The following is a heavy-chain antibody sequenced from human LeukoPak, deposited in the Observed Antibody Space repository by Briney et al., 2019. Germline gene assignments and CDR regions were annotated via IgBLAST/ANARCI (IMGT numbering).Heavy chain of an antibody. CDR2: IYPGDSDT. Sequence: GESLKISCKGSGYSFTSYWIGWVRQMPGKGLEWMGIIYPGDSDTRYSPSFQGQVAISADKSISTAYPQWSSLKASDTAMYYCARLAGVVPAAIWFDPWGQGTLVTVSS. J-gene: IGHJ5*02. D-gene: IGHD2-2*01. V-gene: IGHV5-51*01. CDR1: GYSFTSYW. CDR3: ARLAGVVPAAIWFDP.